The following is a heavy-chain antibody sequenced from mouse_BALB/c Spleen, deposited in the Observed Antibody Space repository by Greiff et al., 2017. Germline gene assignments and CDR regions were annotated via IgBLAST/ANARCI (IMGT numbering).Heavy chain of an antibody. CDR1: DYSITSDYA. Sequence: VQLQQSGPGLVKPSQSLSLTCTVTDYSITSDYAWNWIRQFPGNKLEWMGYISYSGSTSYNPSLKSRISITRDTSKNQFFLQLNSVTTEDTATYYCASPYYGNPWFAYWGQGTLVTVSA. V-gene: IGHV3-2*02. J-gene: IGHJ3*01. D-gene: IGHD2-10*01. CDR2: ISYSGST. CDR3: ASPYYGNPWFAY.